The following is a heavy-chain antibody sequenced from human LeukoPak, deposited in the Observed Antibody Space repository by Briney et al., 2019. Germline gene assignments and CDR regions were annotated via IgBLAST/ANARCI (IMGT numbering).Heavy chain of an antibody. CDR2: MSQSGST. J-gene: IGHJ5*02. Sequence: SETLSLTCTVSGGSISSYYWSWIRQPPGKGLEWIGYMSQSGSTNYNPSLKGRVTISVDTSKNQFSLKLSSVTAADTAVYYCARERWFDPWGQGTLVTVSS. CDR1: GGSISSYY. CDR3: ARERWFDP. V-gene: IGHV4-59*01.